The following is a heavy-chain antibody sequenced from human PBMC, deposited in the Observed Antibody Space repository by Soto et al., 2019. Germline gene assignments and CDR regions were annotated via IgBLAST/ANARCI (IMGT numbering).Heavy chain of an antibody. J-gene: IGHJ3*02. Sequence: GGSLRLSCAASGFTFSGSAMHWVRQDSGKGLEWVGRIRSKANSYATAYAASVKGRFTISRDDSKNTAYLQMNSLKTEDTAVYYCTRPLSGPLAFDIWGQGTMVTVSS. CDR1: GFTFSGSA. CDR2: IRSKANSYAT. D-gene: IGHD5-12*01. V-gene: IGHV3-73*01. CDR3: TRPLSGPLAFDI.